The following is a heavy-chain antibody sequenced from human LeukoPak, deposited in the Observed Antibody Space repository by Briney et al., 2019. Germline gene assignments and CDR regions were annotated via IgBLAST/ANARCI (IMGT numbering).Heavy chain of an antibody. Sequence: SVKVSCKASGGTFSSYAISWVRQAPGQGLEWMGRIIPILGIANYAQKFQGRVTVTADKSTSAAYMELRSLRSDDTAVYYCARGILTGYYNPQNWFDPWGQGTLVTVSS. CDR1: GGTFSSYA. D-gene: IGHD3-9*01. V-gene: IGHV1-69*04. CDR3: ARGILTGYYNPQNWFDP. CDR2: IIPILGIA. J-gene: IGHJ5*02.